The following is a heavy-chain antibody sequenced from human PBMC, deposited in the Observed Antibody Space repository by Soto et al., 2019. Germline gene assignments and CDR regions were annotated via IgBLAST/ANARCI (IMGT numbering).Heavy chain of an antibody. D-gene: IGHD2-15*01. V-gene: IGHV1-69*05. Sequence: SVKFCCKASRGTFSSYAISWVRQAPGQGLEWMGGIIPIFGTATYAQKFQERVTIPRDMSTSTAYMELSSLRSEHTAVYYCAADRYSTGVWAQGTTVTVSS. CDR2: IIPIFGTA. CDR3: AADRYSTGV. J-gene: IGHJ6*02. CDR1: RGTFSSYA.